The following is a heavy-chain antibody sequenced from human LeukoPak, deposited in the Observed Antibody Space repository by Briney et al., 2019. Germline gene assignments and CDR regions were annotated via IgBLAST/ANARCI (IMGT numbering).Heavy chain of an antibody. Sequence: GGSLRLSCAASGFTFSNFGMHWVRQAPGKGVEWVAVIWFDGSNKYYADSVKGRFTISRDNSKNTLYLQMDSLRAEDTALYYCARDESSGSLHFDYWGQGTLVTVSS. V-gene: IGHV3-33*01. J-gene: IGHJ4*02. D-gene: IGHD3-10*01. CDR3: ARDESSGSLHFDY. CDR1: GFTFSNFG. CDR2: IWFDGSNK.